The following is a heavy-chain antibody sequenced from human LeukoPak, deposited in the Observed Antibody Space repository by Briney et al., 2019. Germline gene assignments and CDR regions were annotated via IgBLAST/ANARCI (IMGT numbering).Heavy chain of an antibody. J-gene: IGHJ4*02. D-gene: IGHD6-13*01. CDR1: GGTFSSYA. CDR2: IIPIFGTA. CDR3: ARTGRAAAGTCDY. Sequence: ASVKVSCKASGGTFSSYAISWVRQAPGQGLEWMGGIIPIFGTANYAQKFQGRVTITADKSTSTAYMELSSLRSEDTAVYYCARTGRAAAGTCDYWGQGTLVTVSS. V-gene: IGHV1-69*06.